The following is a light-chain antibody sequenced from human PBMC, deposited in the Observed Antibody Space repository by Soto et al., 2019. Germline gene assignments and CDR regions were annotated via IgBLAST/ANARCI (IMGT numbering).Light chain of an antibody. Sequence: EIVMTQSPLSLPVTPGEPASISCRSSQSLLHSNGYNYLDWNLQKPGQSPQVLIYLGSNRASGVPDRFSCSGSGTDFTLKISRVEAEDVGIYYCMQGLQTPPIFGPGTKVDIK. CDR3: MQGLQTPPI. V-gene: IGKV2-28*01. J-gene: IGKJ3*01. CDR2: LGS. CDR1: QSLLHSNGYNY.